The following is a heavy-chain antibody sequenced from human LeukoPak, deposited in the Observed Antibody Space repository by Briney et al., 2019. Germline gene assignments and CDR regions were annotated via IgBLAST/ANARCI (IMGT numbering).Heavy chain of an antibody. J-gene: IGHJ5*02. Sequence: GASVKVSCKASGYTFTSYGISWVRQAPGQGLEWMGWISVYNGNTNYAQKIQGRVTITTDTSTSTAYMELRSLRSDDTAVYYCARVTGTTWGNWFDPWGQGTLVTVSS. CDR2: ISVYNGNT. CDR3: ARVTGTTWGNWFDP. V-gene: IGHV1-18*01. CDR1: GYTFTSYG. D-gene: IGHD1-7*01.